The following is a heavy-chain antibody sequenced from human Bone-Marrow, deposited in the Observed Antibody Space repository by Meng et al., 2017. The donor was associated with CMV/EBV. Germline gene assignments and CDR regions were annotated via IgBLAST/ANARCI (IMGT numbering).Heavy chain of an antibody. CDR1: GGTFSSYA. CDR2: IIPIFGTA. D-gene: IGHD5-12*01. V-gene: IGHV1-69*05. Sequence: VSCKASGGTFSSYAISWVRQAPGQGLEWMGGIIPIFGTANYAQKFQGRVTITTDESTSTAYMELSSLRSEDTAVYYCARDSWWLPTAYYGMDVWGQGTTVAFSS. CDR3: ARDSWWLPTAYYGMDV. J-gene: IGHJ6*02.